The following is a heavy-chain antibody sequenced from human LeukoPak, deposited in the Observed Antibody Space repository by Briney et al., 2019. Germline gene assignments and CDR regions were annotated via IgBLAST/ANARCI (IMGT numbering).Heavy chain of an antibody. Sequence: SGGSLRLSCAASGLPFKSYEMNWVRQAPGKGLEWVSYISSSGSTIDYADSVKGRFTISRDNAKSSLYLQMNSLRAEDTAVYYCARDTISGWSDGFDIWGQGTMVTVSS. J-gene: IGHJ3*02. D-gene: IGHD6-19*01. CDR3: ARDTISGWSDGFDI. V-gene: IGHV3-48*03. CDR2: ISSSGSTI. CDR1: GLPFKSYE.